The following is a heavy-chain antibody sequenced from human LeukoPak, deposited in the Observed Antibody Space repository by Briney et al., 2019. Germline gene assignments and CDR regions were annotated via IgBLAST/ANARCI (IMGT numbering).Heavy chain of an antibody. Sequence: GGSLRLSCAASGITFSRFWMSWVRQAPGKGLEWVSSISSSSSYIYYADSVKGRFTISRDNAKNSLYLQMNSLRAEDTAVYYCARAGGYSYGYYFDYWGQGTLVTVSS. V-gene: IGHV3-21*01. J-gene: IGHJ4*02. CDR1: GITFSRFW. D-gene: IGHD5-18*01. CDR3: ARAGGYSYGYYFDY. CDR2: ISSSSSYI.